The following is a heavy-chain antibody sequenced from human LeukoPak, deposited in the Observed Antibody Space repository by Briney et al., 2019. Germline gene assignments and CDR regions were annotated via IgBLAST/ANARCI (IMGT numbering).Heavy chain of an antibody. D-gene: IGHD2-2*01. CDR1: GGSISSSSGNC. V-gene: IGHV4-4*02. CDR2: IYHSGST. Sequence: SETLSLTCAVSGGSISSSSGNCWTWVRQPPGKGLEWIGEIYHSGSTNYNPSLKSRVTILLDKSKNQFSLKLSSVTAADTAVYYCARAEPLYCSSTSCYFIGYYGMDVWGQGTTVTVSS. J-gene: IGHJ6*02. CDR3: ARAEPLYCSSTSCYFIGYYGMDV.